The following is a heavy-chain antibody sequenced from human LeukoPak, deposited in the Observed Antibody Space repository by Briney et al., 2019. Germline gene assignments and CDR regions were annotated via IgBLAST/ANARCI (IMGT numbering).Heavy chain of an antibody. J-gene: IGHJ4*02. CDR2: VHYGGST. D-gene: IGHD2/OR15-2a*01. Sequence: PSETLSLTCAVSGGSISSSGSFWDWIRQPLGKGLEWIGTVHYGGSTHYNPSLKGRVIIAVDTSKNQFSLRLTSVTAADTAVFYCARHASSSDSTASSYSFDYWGQGTLVTVSS. CDR1: GGSISSSGSF. CDR3: ARHASSSDSTASSYSFDY. V-gene: IGHV4-39*01.